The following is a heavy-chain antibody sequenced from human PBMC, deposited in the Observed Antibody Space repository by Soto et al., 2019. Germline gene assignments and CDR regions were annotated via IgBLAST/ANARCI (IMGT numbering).Heavy chain of an antibody. J-gene: IGHJ4*02. CDR2: ISSSGSTI. CDR3: ARRYSYGYDY. D-gene: IGHD5-18*01. CDR1: GFTFSSYE. V-gene: IGHV3-48*03. Sequence: GGSLTLSCAASGFTFSSYEMNWVRHAPGKGLEWVSYISSSGSTIYYAHSVKGRFTISRDNAKNSLYLQMNSLRAEDTAVYYCARRYSYGYDYWGQGTLVTVSS.